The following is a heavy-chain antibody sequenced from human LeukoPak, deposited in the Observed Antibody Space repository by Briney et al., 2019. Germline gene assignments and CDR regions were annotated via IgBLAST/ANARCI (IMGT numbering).Heavy chain of an antibody. CDR1: GYTFTSYA. CDR3: ARRGTHKWNVYYYYGMDV. V-gene: IGHV1-3*01. D-gene: IGHD1-1*01. J-gene: IGHJ6*04. CDR2: INAGNGNT. Sequence: ASVEVSCKASGYTFTSYAMHWVLQAPGQRLEWMGWINAGNGNTKYSQKFQGRVTITRDTSASNAYMELSSLSSEDTAVYYCARRGTHKWNVYYYYGMDVWGKGTTVTV.